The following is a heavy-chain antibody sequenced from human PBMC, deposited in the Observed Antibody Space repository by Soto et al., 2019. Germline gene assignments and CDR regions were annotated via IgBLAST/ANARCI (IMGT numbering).Heavy chain of an antibody. J-gene: IGHJ4*02. Sequence: QVQLQESGPGLVKPSQTLSLTCTVSGGSISSGGYYWSWIRQHPGKGLEWIGYIYYSGSTYYNPSLKGRVTISVDTSKNQFSLKLSSVTAADTAVYYCARGGRQATYYFDYWGQGTLVTVSS. V-gene: IGHV4-31*03. CDR1: GGSISSGGYY. D-gene: IGHD5-12*01. CDR2: IYYSGST. CDR3: ARGGRQATYYFDY.